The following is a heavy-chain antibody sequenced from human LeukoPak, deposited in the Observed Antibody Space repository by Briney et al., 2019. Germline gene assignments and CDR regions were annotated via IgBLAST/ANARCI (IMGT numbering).Heavy chain of an antibody. CDR3: VRSENYKWL. Sequence: GGSLRLSCAASGFTFNDYWMTWVRQAPRKGLEWVANINQDGSEKYYVDSVKGRFTISRDNAKNSLYLQMNSLRAEDTAVYFCVRSENYKWLWGQGTLVTVSS. CDR2: INQDGSEK. V-gene: IGHV3-7*01. J-gene: IGHJ4*02. D-gene: IGHD6-19*01. CDR1: GFTFNDYW.